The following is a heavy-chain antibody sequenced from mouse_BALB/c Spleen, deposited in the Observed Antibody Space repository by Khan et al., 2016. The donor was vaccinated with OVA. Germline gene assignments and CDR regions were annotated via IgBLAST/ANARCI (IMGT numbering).Heavy chain of an antibody. V-gene: IGHV1S136*01. J-gene: IGHJ2*01. D-gene: IGHD2-14*01. CDR1: GYTFTSYV. CDR2: IYPFNDDT. Sequence: VQLKQSGPELVKPGASVKMSCEASGYTFTSYVIHWVKQKPGQGLEWIGYIYPFNDDTKYNEKFKGKATLTSDTSSSTAYMELRSLTSEDSAVYYCAKTYRYDVYFDYSGQGTTLTVSS. CDR3: AKTYRYDVYFDY.